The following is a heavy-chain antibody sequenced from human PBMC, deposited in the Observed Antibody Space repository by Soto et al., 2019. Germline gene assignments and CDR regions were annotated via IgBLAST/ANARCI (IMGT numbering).Heavy chain of an antibody. Sequence: QVQLVESGGGVVQPGRSLRLSCAASGFTFSVYTMHWVRQAPGKGLEWVALISSDGSNKFYADSVKGRFTISRDNSKNTLYLQMTSRRAEDTAVYYWARYLQWGHGTLVTVSS. CDR2: ISSDGSNK. V-gene: IGHV3-30-3*01. J-gene: IGHJ4*01. CDR1: GFTFSVYT. CDR3: ARYLQ. D-gene: IGHD3-9*01.